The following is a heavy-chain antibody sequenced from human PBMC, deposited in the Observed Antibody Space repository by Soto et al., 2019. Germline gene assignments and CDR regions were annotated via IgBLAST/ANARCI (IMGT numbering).Heavy chain of an antibody. V-gene: IGHV1-18*01. CDR2: ISAYNGNT. Sequence: ASVKVSCKASGYTFTSYGISWVRQAPGQGLEWMGCISAYNGNTNYAQKLQGRVTMTTDTSTSTAYMELRSLRSDDTAVYYCARDGGTYYDFWSGLDPFDYWGQGTLVTVSS. CDR3: ARDGGTYYDFWSGLDPFDY. CDR1: GYTFTSYG. J-gene: IGHJ4*02. D-gene: IGHD3-3*01.